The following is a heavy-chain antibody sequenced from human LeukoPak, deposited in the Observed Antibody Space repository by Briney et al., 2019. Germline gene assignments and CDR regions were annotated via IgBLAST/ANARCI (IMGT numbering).Heavy chain of an antibody. V-gene: IGHV3-23*01. J-gene: IGHJ4*02. CDR3: APIAVTSFDY. CDR2: ISGSGGST. Sequence: QCGGSVRLSCAASGFTFSSYAMSWVRQAPGKGLEWVSAISGSGGSTYYADSVKGRFTISRDNAKNSLYLQMNSLRAEDTAVYYCAPIAVTSFDYWGQGTLVTVSS. CDR1: GFTFSSYA. D-gene: IGHD4-17*01.